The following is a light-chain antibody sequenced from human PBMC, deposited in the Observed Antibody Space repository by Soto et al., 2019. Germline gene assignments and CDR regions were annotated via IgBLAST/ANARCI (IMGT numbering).Light chain of an antibody. CDR1: SSDVGGYNY. CDR2: DVS. V-gene: IGLV2-11*01. Sequence: QSALTQPRSVSGSPGQSVTISSTGTSSDVGGYNYVSWYQQHPGKAPKLMIYDVSKRPSGVPDRFSGSKSGNTASLTISGLQSEDEADYYCCSYAGSSSFVLGTGTKLTVI. CDR3: CSYAGSSSFV. J-gene: IGLJ1*01.